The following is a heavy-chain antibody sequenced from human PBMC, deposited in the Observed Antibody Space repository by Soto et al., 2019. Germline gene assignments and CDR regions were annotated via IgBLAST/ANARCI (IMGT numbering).Heavy chain of an antibody. CDR3: ATSLYYWFDP. V-gene: IGHV4-31*03. CDR2: IYYSGST. D-gene: IGHD3-16*01. J-gene: IGHJ5*02. Sequence: SETLSLTCTVSGGSISSGGYYWSWIRQHPGKGLEWIGYIYYSGSTYYNPSLKSRVTISVDTSKNQFSLKLGSVTAADTAVYYCATSLYYWFDPWGQGTLVTVSS. CDR1: GGSISSGGYY.